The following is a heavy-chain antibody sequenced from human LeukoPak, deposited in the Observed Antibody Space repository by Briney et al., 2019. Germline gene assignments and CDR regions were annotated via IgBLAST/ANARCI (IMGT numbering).Heavy chain of an antibody. D-gene: IGHD3-22*01. CDR1: GFTFSSYA. CDR3: ARDHYYDSSGFDY. V-gene: IGHV3-30*04. CDR2: ISYDGSNK. Sequence: PGGSLRLSCAASGFTFSSYAMHWVRQAPGKGLEWVAVISYDGSNKYYAGSVKGRFTISRDNSKNTLYLQMNSLRAEDTAVYYCARDHYYDSSGFDYWGQGTLVTVSS. J-gene: IGHJ4*02.